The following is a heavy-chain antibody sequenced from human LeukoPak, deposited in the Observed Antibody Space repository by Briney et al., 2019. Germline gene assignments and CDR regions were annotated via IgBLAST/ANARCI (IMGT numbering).Heavy chain of an antibody. D-gene: IGHD3-10*01. J-gene: IGHJ4*02. V-gene: IGHV4-4*09. CDR1: GVSFSSFQ. CDR2: IHMTGRT. Sequence: SETLSLTCTVSGVSFSSFQWSWIRQSPVKGLEWIGNIHMTGRTDYNPSLKSRVTISVDTSKNQFSLKLSSVTAADTAVYYCARGLRSYYGSGSYLGYWGQGTLVTVSS. CDR3: ARGLRSYYGSGSYLGY.